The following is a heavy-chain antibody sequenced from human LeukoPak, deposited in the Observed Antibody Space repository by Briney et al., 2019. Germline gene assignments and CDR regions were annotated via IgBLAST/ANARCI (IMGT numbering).Heavy chain of an antibody. CDR1: GYTFTGYY. D-gene: IGHD2-2*01. CDR3: ARDHRPYCSSTSCYPDY. CDR2: INPNSGGT. Sequence: GASVKVSCKASGYTFTGYYMHWVRQAPGQGLEWMGWINPNSGGTNYAQKFQGRVTMTRDTSISTAYMELRRLRSDDTAVYYCARDHRPYCSSTSCYPDYWGQGTLVTVSS. J-gene: IGHJ4*02. V-gene: IGHV1-2*02.